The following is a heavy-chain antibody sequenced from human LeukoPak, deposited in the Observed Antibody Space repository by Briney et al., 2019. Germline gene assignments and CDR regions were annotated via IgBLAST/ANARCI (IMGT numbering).Heavy chain of an antibody. D-gene: IGHD3-22*01. J-gene: IGHJ6*02. CDR3: ARDPLITMIVVDGMDV. CDR1: GGSFSGYY. CDR2: INHSGST. Sequence: SETLSLTCAVYGGSFSGYYWSWIRQPPGKGLEWIGEINHSGSTDYNPSLKSRVTISVDTSKNQFSLKLSSVTAADTAVYYCARDPLITMIVVDGMDVWGQGTTVTVSS. V-gene: IGHV4-34*01.